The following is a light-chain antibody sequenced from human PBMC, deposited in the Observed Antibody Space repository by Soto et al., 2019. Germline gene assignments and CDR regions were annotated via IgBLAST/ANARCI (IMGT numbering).Light chain of an antibody. CDR1: QSVSSTY. CDR2: GAS. Sequence: EIVLTQSPGTLSLSPGERATLSCRASQSVSSTYLAWYQQKPGQAPRLLIYGASSRATGIPDRFSGSGSGTVFPLTISRLEAEDFAVYYCQHYGSLVLTFGGGTKVEIK. CDR3: QHYGSLVLT. J-gene: IGKJ4*01. V-gene: IGKV3-20*01.